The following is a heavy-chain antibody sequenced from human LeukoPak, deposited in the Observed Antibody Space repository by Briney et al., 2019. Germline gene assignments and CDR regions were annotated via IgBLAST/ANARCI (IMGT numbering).Heavy chain of an antibody. CDR1: GFTLRDYY. Sequence: PGGSVTLSCAASGFTLRDYYMSWIRQAPGKGLEWVSCISSSGSTKYYADSVKGRFTISRDKAKNSLYLQMNSLRAEDTAVYYCARDLDYYGSGEYFDYWGQGTLVTVSS. CDR2: ISSSGSTK. V-gene: IGHV3-11*04. CDR3: ARDLDYYGSGEYFDY. D-gene: IGHD3-10*01. J-gene: IGHJ4*02.